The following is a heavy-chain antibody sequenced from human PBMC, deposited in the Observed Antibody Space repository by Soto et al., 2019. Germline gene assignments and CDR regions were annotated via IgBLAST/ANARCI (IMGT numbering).Heavy chain of an antibody. J-gene: IGHJ4*02. CDR1: GFTFTSFA. D-gene: IGHD2-8*01. CDR2: ISENGVNK. V-gene: IGHV3-30*09. CDR3: ARRLTKTVSALGY. Sequence: VGSLRLSCSASGFTFTSFAIHWVRQAPGKGLEWVAVISENGVNKYSAESVRGRFVISRDNSKNTVELEMNSLRPEDTAIYFCARRLTKTVSALGYWGQGTLVTVSS.